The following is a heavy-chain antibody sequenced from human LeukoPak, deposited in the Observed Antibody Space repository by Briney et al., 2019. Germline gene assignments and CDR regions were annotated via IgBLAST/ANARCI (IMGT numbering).Heavy chain of an antibody. CDR3: ARDPHIAAAGTIFDY. V-gene: IGHV3-48*02. D-gene: IGHD6-13*01. CDR2: ISSSSTTR. CDR1: GFTLSSCS. Sequence: PGGSLRLSCVVSGFTLSSCSMNWVRQAPGKGLGWVSYISSSSTTRYYADSVKGRFTISRDNAKNSLYLQMNSLRDEDSAVYYCARDPHIAAAGTIFDYWGQGTLVTVSS. J-gene: IGHJ4*02.